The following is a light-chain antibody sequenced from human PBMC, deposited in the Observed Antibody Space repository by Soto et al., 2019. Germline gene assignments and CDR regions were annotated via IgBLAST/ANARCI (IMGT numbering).Light chain of an antibody. J-gene: IGLJ1*01. CDR2: EVS. Sequence: QSVLTQPASVSGSPGQSITISCTGSSSDIYDYNYVSWYQQHPGKAPTLMIYEVSNWPSGVSTRFSGSKSGNTASLSISGLQTEDEAIYYCSSYTSSSTVYVFGTGTKVTVL. V-gene: IGLV2-14*01. CDR1: SSDIYDYNY. CDR3: SSYTSSSTVYV.